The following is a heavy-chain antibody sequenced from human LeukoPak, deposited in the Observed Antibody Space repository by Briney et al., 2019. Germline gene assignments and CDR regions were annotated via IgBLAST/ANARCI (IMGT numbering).Heavy chain of an antibody. CDR1: ALTSSSYW. CDR3: ATTFPYCSSGTCAL. V-gene: IGHV3-7*01. D-gene: IGHD2-15*01. Sequence: PGGYLRPSCEPSALTSSSYWMSWVRQAAGKGREWAANIIPGGAHKNYVASVKGRFTISRDNAANSLYLQIDSLRAEDTAVYYCATTFPYCSSGTCALGGQGTLVTVSS. CDR2: IIPGGAHK. J-gene: IGHJ4*02.